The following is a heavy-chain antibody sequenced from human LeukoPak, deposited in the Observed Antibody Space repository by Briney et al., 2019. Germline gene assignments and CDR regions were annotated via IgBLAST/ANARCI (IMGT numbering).Heavy chain of an antibody. CDR2: IKQDGSDN. Sequence: GGSLRLSCAASGFTFINYWMSWGRQAPGKGQEWVANIKQDGSDNHYVDSVKGRFTISRDNAKNSMYLQMNSLRAEDTAVYYCVRGGGAFDIWGQGTMVSVSS. V-gene: IGHV3-7*01. J-gene: IGHJ3*02. CDR3: VRGGGAFDI. D-gene: IGHD3-16*01. CDR1: GFTFINYW.